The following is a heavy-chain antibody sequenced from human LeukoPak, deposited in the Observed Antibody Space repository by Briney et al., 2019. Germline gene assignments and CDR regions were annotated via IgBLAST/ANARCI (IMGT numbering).Heavy chain of an antibody. D-gene: IGHD3-16*01. V-gene: IGHV3-11*04. CDR1: GFSFSNSY. J-gene: IGHJ6*03. CDR2: ISGSGSDI. Sequence: PGESLRLSCVVSGFSFSNSYMTWIRQTPGKGLESLAYISGSGSDIYYADSVKGRFTISRDNAKNSLYLQMNSLRAEDTAVYYCARGGIRNYYYYYMDVWGKGTTVTVSS. CDR3: ARGGIRNYYYYYMDV.